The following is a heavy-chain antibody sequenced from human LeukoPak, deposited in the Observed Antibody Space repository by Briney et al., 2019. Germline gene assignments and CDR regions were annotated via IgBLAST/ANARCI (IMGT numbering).Heavy chain of an antibody. CDR1: GYTFSGYY. V-gene: IGHV1-2*02. CDR3: ARVLWYYDILSKPFDY. J-gene: IGHJ4*02. CDR2: INPNSGGT. D-gene: IGHD3-9*01. Sequence: GASVKVSCKASGYTFSGYYIHWVRQAPGHGLVWMGWINPNSGGTNYAQKFQGRVTLTRDTSINTAYMELSRLRSDDTAVYYCARVLWYYDILSKPFDYWGQGTLVTVSS.